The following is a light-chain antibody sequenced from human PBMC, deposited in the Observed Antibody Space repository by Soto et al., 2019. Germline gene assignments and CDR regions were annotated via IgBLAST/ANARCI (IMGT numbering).Light chain of an antibody. CDR3: QQYTDLET. CDR2: GTF. Sequence: EIVMTQSPATLSVSPGESATLSCRASRSVTNDLAWYQHRPGQAPRLLIYGTFKRATGVPARFSGSGSGTQFTLTISSLESEDFAVYYCQQYTDLETFGGGTKVEI. CDR1: RSVTND. J-gene: IGKJ4*01. V-gene: IGKV3-15*01.